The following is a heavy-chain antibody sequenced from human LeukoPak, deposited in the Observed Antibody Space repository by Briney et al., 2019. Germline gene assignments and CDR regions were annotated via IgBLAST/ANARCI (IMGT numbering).Heavy chain of an antibody. J-gene: IGHJ4*02. CDR3: ARVIAVAGTPVYYFDY. CDR1: GGSISSYY. CDR2: IYYSGST. D-gene: IGHD6-19*01. V-gene: IGHV4-59*01. Sequence: SETLSLTCTVSGGSISSYYWSWIRQPPGKGLGWIGYIYYSGSTNYNPSLKSRVTISVDTSKNHFYLKLSSVTAADTAVYYCARVIAVAGTPVYYFDYWGQGTLVTVSS.